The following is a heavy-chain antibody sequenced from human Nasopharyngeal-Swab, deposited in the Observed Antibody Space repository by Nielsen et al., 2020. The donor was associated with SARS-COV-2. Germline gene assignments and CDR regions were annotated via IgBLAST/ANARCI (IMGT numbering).Heavy chain of an antibody. Sequence: GESLKISCAASGFTFSSYAMHWVRQAPGKGLEWVAVISYDGSNKYYADSVKGRFTISRDNSKNTLYLQMNSLRAEDTAVYYCARERGGTWRDYYYCYGMDVWGQGTTVTVSS. J-gene: IGHJ6*02. CDR2: ISYDGSNK. D-gene: IGHD3-16*01. CDR1: GFTFSSYA. V-gene: IGHV3-30*04. CDR3: ARERGGTWRDYYYCYGMDV.